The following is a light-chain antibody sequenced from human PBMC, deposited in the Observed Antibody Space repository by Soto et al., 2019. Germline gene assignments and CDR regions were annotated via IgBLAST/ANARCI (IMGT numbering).Light chain of an antibody. J-gene: IGKJ1*01. CDR3: QQSFSTPRT. V-gene: IGKV1-39*01. CDR1: QTISNF. CDR2: AAS. Sequence: DIQMTQSPSSLSAYVGDIVTITFRASQTISNFLNWYQQKPGKAPNLLIYAASGLQSGVPSRFSASGSGTDFTLNITSLQPEDFATYFCQQSFSTPRTFGQGTKVDIK.